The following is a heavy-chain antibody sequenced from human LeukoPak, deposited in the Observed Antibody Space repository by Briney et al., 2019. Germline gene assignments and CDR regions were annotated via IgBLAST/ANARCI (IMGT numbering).Heavy chain of an antibody. CDR1: GGSISSSSYY. CDR2: IYYSGST. Sequence: PSETLSLTCTVSGGSISSSSYYSGWIRQPPGKGLEWIGSIYYSGSTYYNPSLKSRVTISVDTSKNQFSLTLSSVTAADTAVYYCATRSSSGWSGRFDYWGQGTLVTVSS. J-gene: IGHJ4*02. V-gene: IGHV4-39*01. CDR3: ATRSSSGWSGRFDY. D-gene: IGHD6-19*01.